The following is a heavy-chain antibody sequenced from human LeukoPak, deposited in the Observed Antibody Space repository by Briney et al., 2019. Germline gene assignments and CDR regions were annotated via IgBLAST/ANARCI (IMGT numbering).Heavy chain of an antibody. CDR2: IYWNDDK. J-gene: IGHJ4*02. V-gene: IGHV2-5*01. D-gene: IGHD3-3*01. CDR1: GFSLSTSGVG. Sequence: SGPTLVEPTQTLTLTCTFSGFSLSTSGVGVGWIRQPPGKALEWLALIYWNDDKRYSPSLKSRLTITKDTSKNQVVLTMTNMDPVDTATYYCAHTLRFLEWLLFSYFDYWGQGTLVTVSS. CDR3: AHTLRFLEWLLFSYFDY.